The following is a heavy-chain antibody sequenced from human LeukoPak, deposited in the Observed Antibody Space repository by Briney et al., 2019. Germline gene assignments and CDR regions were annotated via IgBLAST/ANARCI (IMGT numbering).Heavy chain of an antibody. CDR2: ISSSGSTI. D-gene: IGHD1-26*01. CDR1: GFTFSSYE. J-gene: IGHJ4*02. V-gene: IGHV3-48*03. CDR3: ARSGTYSGSYDFNY. Sequence: GGSLRLSCAASGFTFSSYEMNWARQAPGKGLEWVSYISSSGSTIYYADSVKGRFTISRDNAKNSLYLQMNSLRAEDTAIYYCARSGTYSGSYDFNYWGQGTLVTVSS.